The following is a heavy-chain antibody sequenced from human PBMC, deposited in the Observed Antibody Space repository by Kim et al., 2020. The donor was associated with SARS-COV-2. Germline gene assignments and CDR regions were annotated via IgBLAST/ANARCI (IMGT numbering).Heavy chain of an antibody. V-gene: IGHV1-3*01. Sequence: ASVKVSCKASGYTFTSYAMHWVRQAPGQRLEWMGWINAGNGNTKYSQKFQGRVTITRDTSASTAYMELSSLRSEDTAVYYCARNPSDEYDLLGLVPTAVPTLFHSWGQGTLVTVSS. D-gene: IGHD2-2*01. CDR3: ARNPSDEYDLLGLVPTAVPTLFHS. CDR2: INAGNGNT. J-gene: IGHJ4*02. CDR1: GYTFTSYA.